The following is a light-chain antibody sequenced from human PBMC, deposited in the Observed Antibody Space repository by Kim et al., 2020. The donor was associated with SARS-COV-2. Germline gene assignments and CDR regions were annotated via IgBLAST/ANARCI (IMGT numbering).Light chain of an antibody. J-gene: IGKJ2*01. CDR1: QNILYSSDNKNY. CDR3: HQYYGSPYT. CDR2: WAS. V-gene: IGKV4-1*01. Sequence: RATINCKSSQNILYSSDNKNYIAWYQHKPGQPPKLLIYWASTRESGVPDRFSGSGSGTDFTLTISSLQAEDVAVYYCHQYYGSPYTFGQGTKLEI.